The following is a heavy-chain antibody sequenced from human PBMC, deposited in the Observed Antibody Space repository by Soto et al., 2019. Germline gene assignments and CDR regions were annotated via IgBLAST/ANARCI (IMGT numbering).Heavy chain of an antibody. CDR1: GFRFTNYA. Sequence: PGGSLRLSCAASGFRFTNYAMHWVRQAPGKGLEWVAVISDDGRKINYGDSVRGRFTISRDNSKNTLYLQMNSLRPEDTAVYYCVGSSSLRASRYHYYAMDVWGQGTTVTVSS. D-gene: IGHD6-6*01. V-gene: IGHV3-30*04. CDR3: VGSSSLRASRYHYYAMDV. J-gene: IGHJ6*02. CDR2: ISDDGRKI.